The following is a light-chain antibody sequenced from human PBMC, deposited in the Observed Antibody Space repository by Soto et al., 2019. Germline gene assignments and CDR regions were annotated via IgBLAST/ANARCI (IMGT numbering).Light chain of an antibody. J-gene: IGKJ4*01. CDR1: KGINSW. V-gene: IGKV1D-12*01. Sequence: DIQMPQSPSSVSASVGDRITITCRSIKGINSWLAWYKQKPGKVPKLPIYAPSSFQSGVRSRFSGSESGPDFTLTIISLRPKDFATYYCQECNSLPLTFGGGTKVELK. CDR3: QECNSLPLT. CDR2: APS.